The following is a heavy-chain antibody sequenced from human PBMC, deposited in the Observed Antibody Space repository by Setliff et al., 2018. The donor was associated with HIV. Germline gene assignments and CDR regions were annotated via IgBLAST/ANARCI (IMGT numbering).Heavy chain of an antibody. CDR1: GYSISSGCY. V-gene: IGHV4-38-2*01. CDR2: MYHTGSA. D-gene: IGHD5-12*01. J-gene: IGHJ4*02. Sequence: ETLSLTCAVSGYSISSGCYWGWIRQPPGKGLEWIGSMYHTGSAYYSPSLNSRFTISVDTSKNQFSLKLRSETAADTAVYYCARQPLYNDYDWRSYYFDYWGQGSLVTSPQ. CDR3: ARQPLYNDYDWRSYYFDY.